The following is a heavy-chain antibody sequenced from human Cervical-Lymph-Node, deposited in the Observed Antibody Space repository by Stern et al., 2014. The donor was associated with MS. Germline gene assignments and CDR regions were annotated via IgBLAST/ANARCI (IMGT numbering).Heavy chain of an antibody. D-gene: IGHD6-13*01. V-gene: IGHV1-69*01. J-gene: IGHJ4*02. CDR2: INPLFGTT. CDR1: GGTFSTIE. CDR3: VRDQGGIAAT. Sequence: VQLGESGAEVKKPGSSMKVSCKASGGTFSTIEISWGRQAPGQGIEWLGGINPLFGTTHYAQKVQGRATIVADESTNTVNMKLSSLRSEYTAVYYCVRDQGGIAATWGQGTQVTVSS.